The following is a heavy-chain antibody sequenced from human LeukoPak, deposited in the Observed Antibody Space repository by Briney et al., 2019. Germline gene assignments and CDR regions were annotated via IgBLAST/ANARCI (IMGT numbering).Heavy chain of an antibody. CDR3: ARDGDYDILTGPEGY. Sequence: GASVKVSCKASGYTFTSYGISWVRQAPGQGLEWMGWISAYNGNTNYAQKLQGRVTMTTDTSTSTAYMELRSLRSDDTAVYYCARDGDYDILTGPEGYWGQGTLATVSS. CDR2: ISAYNGNT. V-gene: IGHV1-18*01. J-gene: IGHJ4*02. D-gene: IGHD3-9*01. CDR1: GYTFTSYG.